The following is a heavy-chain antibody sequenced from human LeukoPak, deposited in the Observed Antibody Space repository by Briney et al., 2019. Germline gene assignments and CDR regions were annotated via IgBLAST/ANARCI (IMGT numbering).Heavy chain of an antibody. CDR2: IPVGSGNT. V-gene: IGHV1-58*01. Sequence: SVTVSCTASGFTFTNSAVQWVRQARGQGLEGVGWIPVGSGNTNYAQKLQDRTTITADMSTNTAYMELTYLRSEATAVYYCAADTSPYNFDIWGQGTLVTVSS. D-gene: IGHD3-16*01. J-gene: IGHJ4*02. CDR3: AADTSPYNFDI. CDR1: GFTFTNSA.